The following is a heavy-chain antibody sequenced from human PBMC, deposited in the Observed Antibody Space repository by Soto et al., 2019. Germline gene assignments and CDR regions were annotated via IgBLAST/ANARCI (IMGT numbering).Heavy chain of an antibody. CDR1: GFTFSDHY. J-gene: IGHJ4*02. V-gene: IGHV3-72*01. CDR2: TRDKAHSFTT. D-gene: IGHD2-21*01. Sequence: EVQLVESGGGLVQPGGSLRLSCAASGFTFSDHYMDWVRQAPGKGLEWVARTRDKAHSFTTEYAASVKGRFPISKDASKNSLFLQMNSLKTDDTAVYYCARRCDGRRYCPLDYWGQGTLVTVSS. CDR3: ARRCDGRRYCPLDY.